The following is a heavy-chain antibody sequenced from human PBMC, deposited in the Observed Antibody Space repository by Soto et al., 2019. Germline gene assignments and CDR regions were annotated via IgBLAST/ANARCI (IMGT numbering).Heavy chain of an antibody. Sequence: LRXSCAASGFTFSDYYMSWIRQAPGKGLEWVSYISSSSSYTNYADSVKGRFTISRDNAKNSLYLQMNSLRAEDTAVYYCARESVDSSLGGMDVWGQGTTVTVSS. V-gene: IGHV3-11*06. D-gene: IGHD5-12*01. CDR1: GFTFSDYY. J-gene: IGHJ6*02. CDR2: ISSSSSYT. CDR3: ARESVDSSLGGMDV.